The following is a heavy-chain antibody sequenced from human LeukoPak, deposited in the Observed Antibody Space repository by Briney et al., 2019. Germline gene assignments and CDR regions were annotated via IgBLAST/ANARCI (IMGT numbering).Heavy chain of an antibody. Sequence: ASVKVSCKASGYTFTTYNINWVRQAPGQGLEWMGGIIPIFGTANYAQKFQGRVTITADKSTSTAYMELSSLRSEDTAVYYCARDAPLYDILTGSNLPYYYYYYMDVWGKGITVTVSS. V-gene: IGHV1-69*06. J-gene: IGHJ6*03. CDR3: ARDAPLYDILTGSNLPYYYYYYMDV. D-gene: IGHD3-9*01. CDR1: GYTFTTYN. CDR2: IIPIFGTA.